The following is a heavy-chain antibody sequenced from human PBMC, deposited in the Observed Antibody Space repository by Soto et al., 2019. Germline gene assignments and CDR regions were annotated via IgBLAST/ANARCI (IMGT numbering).Heavy chain of an antibody. CDR1: GDSVSSNSAA. J-gene: IGHJ3*02. V-gene: IGHV6-1*01. CDR3: ARVRGITGTTVNYAFDI. D-gene: IGHD1-7*01. Sequence: QVQLQQSGPGLVKPSQTLSLTCAISGDSVSSNSAAWNWIRQSPSRGLEWLGRTYYRSKWYNDYAVSVKSRRTINPDTSKNQFSLQLNSVTPEDTAVYYCARVRGITGTTVNYAFDIWGQGTMVTVSS. CDR2: TYYRSKWYN.